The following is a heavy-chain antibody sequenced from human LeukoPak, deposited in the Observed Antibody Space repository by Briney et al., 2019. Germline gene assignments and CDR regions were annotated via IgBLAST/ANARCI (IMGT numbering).Heavy chain of an antibody. Sequence: GRSLRLSCAASGFTFSSYAMHWVRQAPGKGLEWVAVISYDGSNKYYADSVKGRFTISRDNSKNTLYLQMNSLRAEDTAVYYCARGALSGWYDHWGQGALVTVSS. CDR2: ISYDGSNK. V-gene: IGHV3-30*04. CDR1: GFTFSSYA. D-gene: IGHD1-26*01. CDR3: ARGALSGWYDH. J-gene: IGHJ5*02.